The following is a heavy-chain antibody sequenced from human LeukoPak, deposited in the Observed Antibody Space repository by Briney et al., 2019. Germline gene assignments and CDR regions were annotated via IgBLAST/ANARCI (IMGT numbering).Heavy chain of an antibody. J-gene: IGHJ3*02. CDR3: ARFYSEYSGSYSRGGAFDI. CDR2: IYPGDSDT. Sequence: GESLKISCKGSGYSFTSYWIGWVRQMPGKGLEWMGIIYPGDSDTRYSPSFQGQVTISADKSISTAYLRWSSLKASDTAMYYCARFYSEYSGSYSRGGAFDIWGQGTMVTVSS. D-gene: IGHD1-26*01. V-gene: IGHV5-51*01. CDR1: GYSFTSYW.